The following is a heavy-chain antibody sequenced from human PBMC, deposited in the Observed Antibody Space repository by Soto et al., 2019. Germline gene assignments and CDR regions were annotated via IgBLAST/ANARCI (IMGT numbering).Heavy chain of an antibody. Sequence: QVQLQESGPGLVKPSGTLSLTCSVSGGSVSSDAYYWSWIRQPPGNTLEWIGFILSGWGTSTNPSLRSRVSISDDTSRNQFSLRLTSVTAADTCVYVCAKGVSSGWYVDSWGRGTLVTVSS. CDR2: ILSGWGT. CDR1: GGSVSSDAYY. D-gene: IGHD6-19*01. J-gene: IGHJ4*02. CDR3: AKGVSSGWYVDS. V-gene: IGHV4-61*08.